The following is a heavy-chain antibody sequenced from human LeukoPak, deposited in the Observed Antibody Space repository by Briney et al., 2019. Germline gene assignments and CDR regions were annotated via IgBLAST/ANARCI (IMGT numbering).Heavy chain of an antibody. CDR1: GFTLSSYW. Sequence: PGGSLRLSCAASGFTLSSYWMNWVRQAPGKGLEWVANINQDGSEKYYVDSVKGRFTISRDNAKNSLYLQMNSLRAEDTAVYNCASLPDGSGYYYFDYWGQGTLVTVSS. CDR2: INQDGSEK. CDR3: ASLPDGSGYYYFDY. V-gene: IGHV3-7*01. D-gene: IGHD3-22*01. J-gene: IGHJ4*02.